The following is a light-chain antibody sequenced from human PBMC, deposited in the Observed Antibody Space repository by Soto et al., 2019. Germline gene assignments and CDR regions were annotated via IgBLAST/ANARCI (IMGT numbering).Light chain of an antibody. V-gene: IGLV2-14*01. CDR3: SSYTSSSTLYV. CDR2: EVS. CDR1: SSDIGGYNY. Sequence: LTQPASVTWSPGHSITISCAGTSSDIGGYNYVSWYQQHPGKAPKVMIYEVSNRPSGVSNRFSGSKSGNTASLTISGLQAEDEADYYCSSYTSSSTLYVFGSGTKVTVL. J-gene: IGLJ1*01.